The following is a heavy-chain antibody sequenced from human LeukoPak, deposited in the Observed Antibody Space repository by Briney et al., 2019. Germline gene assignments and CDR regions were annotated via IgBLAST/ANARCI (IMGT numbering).Heavy chain of an antibody. Sequence: SETLPLTCAVYGGSFSGYYWSWIRQPPGKGLEWIGEINHSGSTNYNPSLKSRVTISVDTSKNQFSLKLSSVTAADTAVYYCARAPRVPAAMRPNWFDPWGQGTLVTVSS. J-gene: IGHJ5*02. CDR2: INHSGST. CDR3: ARAPRVPAAMRPNWFDP. D-gene: IGHD2-2*01. CDR1: GGSFSGYY. V-gene: IGHV4-34*01.